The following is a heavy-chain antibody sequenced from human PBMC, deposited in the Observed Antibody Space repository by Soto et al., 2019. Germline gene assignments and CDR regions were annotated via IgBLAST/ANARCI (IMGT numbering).Heavy chain of an antibody. CDR1: GYTFASYY. J-gene: IGHJ6*02. CDR2: INPTGGST. CDR3: ARDVAVAPTADYYGMDV. V-gene: IGHV1-46*01. D-gene: IGHD6-19*01. Sequence: GASVKVSCKASGYTFASYYMNWVRQAPGQGLEWMGIINPTGGSTSYEQKFQGRVTMTRDTSTSTVYMELSSLRSEDTAVYYCARDVAVAPTADYYGMDVWGQGTTVTVSS.